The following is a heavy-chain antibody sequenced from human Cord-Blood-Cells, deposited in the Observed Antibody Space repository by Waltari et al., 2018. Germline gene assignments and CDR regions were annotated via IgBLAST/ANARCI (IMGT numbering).Heavy chain of an antibody. CDR1: GGSISSSSYY. CDR2: IYYSGST. V-gene: IGHV4-39*01. D-gene: IGHD3-3*01. Sequence: QLQLQESGPGLVKPSETLSLTCTVSGGSISSSSYYWGWIRQPPGKGLEWIGSIYYSGSTYYNPSLKSRVTIYVDTSKNQFSLKLSSVTAADTAVYYCARSDAGVVIYWYFDLWGRGTLVTVSS. J-gene: IGHJ2*01. CDR3: ARSDAGVVIYWYFDL.